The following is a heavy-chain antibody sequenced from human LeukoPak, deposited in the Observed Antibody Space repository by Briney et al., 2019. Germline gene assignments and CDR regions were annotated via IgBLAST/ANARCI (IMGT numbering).Heavy chain of an antibody. CDR3: ARGSAMVTTYRGGNWFDP. Sequence: ASVKVSCKASGYTFTGYYMHWVRQAPGQGLEWMGGTTPNCVGTKYAQKFQGRVTMTRDTSLSTAYMELSRLRSDDTAVYYCARGSAMVTTYRGGNWFDPWGQGTLVTVSS. CDR1: GYTFTGYY. CDR2: TTPNCVGT. V-gene: IGHV1-2*02. J-gene: IGHJ5*02. D-gene: IGHD5-18*01.